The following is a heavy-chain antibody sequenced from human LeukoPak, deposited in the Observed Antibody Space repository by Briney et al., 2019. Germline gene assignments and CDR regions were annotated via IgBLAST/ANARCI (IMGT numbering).Heavy chain of an antibody. CDR3: TRGLTETGLGAFDI. Sequence: GESLKISCKGSGYSFTSYWIGWVRQMPGKGLEWMGIIYPGDSDTRYRPSFQGQVTISADKSISTAYLQWNSLKASDAAMYYCTRGLTETGLGAFDIWGRGTMVTVSS. CDR1: GYSFTSYW. CDR2: IYPGDSDT. D-gene: IGHD3-9*01. J-gene: IGHJ3*02. V-gene: IGHV5-51*01.